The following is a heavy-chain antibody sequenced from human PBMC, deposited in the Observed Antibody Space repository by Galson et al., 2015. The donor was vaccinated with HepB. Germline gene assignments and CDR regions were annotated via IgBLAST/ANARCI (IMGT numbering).Heavy chain of an antibody. Sequence: SLRLSCAASGFTVSSNDMSWVRQAPGKGLEWVSVFHTGGSTYYADSVKGRFTISRDNSKNMLFLQVNSLRAEDTAIYYCARHSAGPQGRLLKVLLPFDHWGQGTLVTVSS. V-gene: IGHV3-66*04. CDR2: FHTGGST. CDR1: GFTVSSND. D-gene: IGHD2-15*01. J-gene: IGHJ4*02. CDR3: ARHSAGPQGRLLKVLLPFDH.